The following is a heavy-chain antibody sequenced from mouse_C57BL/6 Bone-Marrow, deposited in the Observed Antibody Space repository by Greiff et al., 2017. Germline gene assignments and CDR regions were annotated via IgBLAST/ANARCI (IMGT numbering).Heavy chain of an antibody. CDR1: GYTFTSYG. Sequence: ESGPELVKPGASVKMSCKASGYTFTSYGISWVKQRTGQGLEWIGEIYPRSGNTYYNEKFKGKATLTADKSSSTAYMELRSLTSEDSAVXFCARYGAYWGQGTLVTVSA. V-gene: IGHV1-81*01. CDR3: ARYGAY. CDR2: IYPRSGNT. D-gene: IGHD1-1*02. J-gene: IGHJ3*01.